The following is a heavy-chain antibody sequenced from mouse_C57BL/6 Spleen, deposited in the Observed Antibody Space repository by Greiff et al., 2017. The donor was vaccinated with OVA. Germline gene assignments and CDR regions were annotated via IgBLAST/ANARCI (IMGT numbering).Heavy chain of an antibody. Sequence: QVHVKQSGAELARPGASVKLSCKASGYTFTSYGISWVKQRTGQGLEWIGEIYPRSGNTYYNEKFKGKATLTADKSSSTAYVELRSLTSEDSAVYFCARSDPMIDYWGQGTTLTVSS. CDR1: GYTFTSYG. CDR3: ARSDPMIDY. J-gene: IGHJ2*01. D-gene: IGHD2-3*01. CDR2: IYPRSGNT. V-gene: IGHV1-81*01.